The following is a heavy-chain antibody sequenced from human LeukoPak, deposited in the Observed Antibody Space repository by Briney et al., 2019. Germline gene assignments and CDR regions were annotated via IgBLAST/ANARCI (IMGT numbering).Heavy chain of an antibody. CDR2: ISGDGSTM. CDR1: GLTFDDYT. Sequence: GGSLRLSCAASGLTFDDYTMHSVRHPPGKGLEWVSLISGDGSTMHYADSVKGRFTISRDNSKNSLYLQMNSLRTEDTAFYYCAKGGQWLVALWGQGTLVTVSS. CDR3: AKGGQWLVAL. J-gene: IGHJ4*02. V-gene: IGHV3-43*01. D-gene: IGHD6-19*01.